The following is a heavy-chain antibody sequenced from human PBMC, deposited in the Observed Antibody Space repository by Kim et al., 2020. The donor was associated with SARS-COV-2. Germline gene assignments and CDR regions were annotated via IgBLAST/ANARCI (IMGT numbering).Heavy chain of an antibody. D-gene: IGHD4-17*01. V-gene: IGHV3-73*01. J-gene: IGHJ4*02. Sequence: VKGRFTISRDDSKNSAYLQMNSRKTEDTAVYYCTRLTVTTSESDYVMVHYWGQGTLVTVSS. CDR3: TRLTVTTSESDYVMVHY.